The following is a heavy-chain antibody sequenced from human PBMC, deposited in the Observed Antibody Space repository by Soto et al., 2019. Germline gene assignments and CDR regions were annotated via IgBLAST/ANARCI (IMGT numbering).Heavy chain of an antibody. CDR3: AKRDSRGCPGVVCYFDC. D-gene: IGHD6-19*01. CDR1: GFTFSSYA. CDR2: ISGSGGST. J-gene: IGHJ4*02. Sequence: EVQLLESGGGLVQPGGSLRLSCAASGFTFSSYAMSWVRQAPGKGLEWVSAISGSGGSTYYADSVKGRFTISRDNSKNTLYLQMTSLRAEDTAVYYCAKRDSRGCPGVVCYFDCWGQGTLVTVSS. V-gene: IGHV3-23*01.